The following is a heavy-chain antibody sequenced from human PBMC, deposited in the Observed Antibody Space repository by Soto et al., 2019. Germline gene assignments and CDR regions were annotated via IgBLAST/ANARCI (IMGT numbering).Heavy chain of an antibody. CDR2: ISAYNGNT. Sequence: QVQLVQSGAEVKKPGASVKVSCKASGYTFTSYGISWVRQAPGQGLEWMGWISAYNGNTNYAQKLQGRVTMTTDTSKSTAYMELRSLRSDDTAVYYCARGRFKRSYSSGWNYFDYWGQGTLVTVSS. D-gene: IGHD6-19*01. J-gene: IGHJ4*02. CDR3: ARGRFKRSYSSGWNYFDY. V-gene: IGHV1-18*01. CDR1: GYTFTSYG.